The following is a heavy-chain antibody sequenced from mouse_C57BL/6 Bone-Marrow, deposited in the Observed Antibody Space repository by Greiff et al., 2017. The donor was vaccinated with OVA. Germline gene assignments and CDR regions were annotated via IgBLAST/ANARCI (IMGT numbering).Heavy chain of an antibody. CDR2: IYPSDSET. D-gene: IGHD4-1*01. Sequence: QVQLQQPGAELVRPGSSVKLSCKASGYTFTSSWMDWVKQRPGQGLEWIGNIYPSDSETHYNQKFKDKATLTVDKSSSTAYMQLSSLTSEDSAVYYCARSWGSWFAYWGQGTLVTVSA. CDR1: GYTFTSSW. CDR3: ARSWGSWFAY. J-gene: IGHJ3*01. V-gene: IGHV1-61*01.